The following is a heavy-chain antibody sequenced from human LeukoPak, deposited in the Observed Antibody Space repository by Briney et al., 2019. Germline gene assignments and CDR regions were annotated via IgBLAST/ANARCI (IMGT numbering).Heavy chain of an antibody. CDR1: GGSISSGDYY. Sequence: SQTLSLTCTVSGGSISSGDYYWSWIRQPPGKGLEWIGEINHSGSTNYNPSLKSRVTISVDTSKNQFSLKLSSVTAADTAVYYCARGPYYYDSSGYYPSNAYGMDVWGQGTTVTVSS. J-gene: IGHJ6*02. D-gene: IGHD3-22*01. CDR2: INHSGST. CDR3: ARGPYYYDSSGYYPSNAYGMDV. V-gene: IGHV4-30-4*08.